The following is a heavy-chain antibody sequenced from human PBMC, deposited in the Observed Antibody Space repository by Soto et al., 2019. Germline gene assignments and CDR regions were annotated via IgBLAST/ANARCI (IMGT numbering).Heavy chain of an antibody. Sequence: PSQTLSLTGTVSGGSISSGDYYWSWIRQPPWKGLEWIVYIYYSGSTYYNPSLKIRVTISVDTSKNRFSLKLSSVTAPDTPVYYCARVTITSGGVPYSLDYWGQGTLVTVSS. V-gene: IGHV4-30-4*01. CDR1: GGSISSGDYY. CDR2: IYYSGST. CDR3: ARVTITSGGVPYSLDY. D-gene: IGHD3-16*01. J-gene: IGHJ4*02.